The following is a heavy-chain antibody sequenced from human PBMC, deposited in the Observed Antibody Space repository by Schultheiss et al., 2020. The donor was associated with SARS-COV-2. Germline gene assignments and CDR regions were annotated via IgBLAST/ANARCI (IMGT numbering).Heavy chain of an antibody. D-gene: IGHD3-22*01. V-gene: IGHV4-34*01. J-gene: IGHJ3*02. CDR3: ARRITMIVDAFDI. Sequence: SETLSLTCAVYGGSFSGYYWSWIRQPPGKGLEWIGEINHSGSTNYNPSLKSRVTISVDTSKNQFSLKLSSVTAADTAVYYCARRITMIVDAFDIWGQGTMVTVSS. CDR2: INHSGST. CDR1: GGSFSGYY.